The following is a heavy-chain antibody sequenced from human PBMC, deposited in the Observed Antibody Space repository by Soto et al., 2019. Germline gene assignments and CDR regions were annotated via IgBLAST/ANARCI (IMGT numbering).Heavy chain of an antibody. CDR1: GFTVSSNY. CDR3: AREASEAGYWSGGSCYFSWFDP. V-gene: IGHV3-66*01. D-gene: IGHD2-15*01. CDR2: IYSGGST. Sequence: EVQLVESGGGLVQPGGSLRLSCAASGFTVSSNYMSWVRQAPGKGLEWVSVIYSGGSTYYADSVKGRFTISRDNSTNTLYVEMNRLRAEDTAVYYCAREASEAGYWSGGSCYFSWFDPWGQGTLVTVSS. J-gene: IGHJ5*02.